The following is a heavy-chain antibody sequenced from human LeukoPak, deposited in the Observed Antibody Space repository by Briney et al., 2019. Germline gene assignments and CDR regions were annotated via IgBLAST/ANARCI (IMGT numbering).Heavy chain of an antibody. J-gene: IGHJ4*02. CDR2: INPNSGGT. CDR3: ARDDPIYVWGSYRQFDY. D-gene: IGHD3-16*02. V-gene: IGHV1-2*02. Sequence: ASVKVSCKASGYTFTGYYMHWVRQAPGQGLEWMGWINPNSGGTNYAQKFQGRVTMTRDTSISTAYMELSRLRSDDTAVYYCARDDPIYVWGSYRQFDYWGQGTLVPVSS. CDR1: GYTFTGYY.